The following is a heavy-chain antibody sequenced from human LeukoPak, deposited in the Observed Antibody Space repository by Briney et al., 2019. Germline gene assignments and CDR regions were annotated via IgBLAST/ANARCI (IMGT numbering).Heavy chain of an antibody. D-gene: IGHD2-8*01. CDR1: GFTVGNNY. V-gene: IGHV3-66*01. J-gene: IGHJ4*02. Sequence: GGSLRLSCAASGFTVGNNYMNWVRQAPGKGLEWVSLIFSHGETSYADSVKGRFTISRDNSKNTLYLQMNGLRVEDTAVYYCARGSPAVSINTYAWGQGTLVTVSS. CDR2: IFSHGET. CDR3: ARGSPAVSINTYA.